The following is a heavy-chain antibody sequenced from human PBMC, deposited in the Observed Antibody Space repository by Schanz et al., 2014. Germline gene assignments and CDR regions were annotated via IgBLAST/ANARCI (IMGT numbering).Heavy chain of an antibody. J-gene: IGHJ4*02. CDR3: AKVAPAATYLDS. CDR2: ISDSGDST. V-gene: IGHV3-11*01. D-gene: IGHD2-2*01. CDR1: GFTFSDYY. Sequence: QVQLVESGGGLVKPGGSLRLSCAASGFTFSDYYMSWIRQAPGKGLEWVSYISDSGDSTHYADSVKGRFTISRDNAKNSLFLQMSSLSAEDTAVYYCAKVAPAATYLDSWGLGTLVTVSS.